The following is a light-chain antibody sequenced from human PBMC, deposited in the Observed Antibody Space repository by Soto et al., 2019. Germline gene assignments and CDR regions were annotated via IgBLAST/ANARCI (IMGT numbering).Light chain of an antibody. J-gene: IGKJ1*01. Sequence: AIRMTQSPSSFSASTGDRVTITCRASQGISSYLAWYQQKPGKAPKLLIYAASTLQSGVPSRFSARESGTDFTLTISCLQSEDFATYYCQQYYSYPRTFGQGTKVEIK. CDR1: QGISSY. V-gene: IGKV1-8*01. CDR2: AAS. CDR3: QQYYSYPRT.